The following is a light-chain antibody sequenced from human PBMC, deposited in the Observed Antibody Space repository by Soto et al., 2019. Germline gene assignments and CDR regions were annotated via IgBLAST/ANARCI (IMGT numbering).Light chain of an antibody. CDR1: QSISTE. J-gene: IGKJ2*01. Sequence: EIVMTQSPATLSVSPGERATLSCRASQSISTELAWYQQKPGQPPRLLIYSASTRATGVPARFTGSGSGSEFPLTISWLLSEDFAVYCYQQDHNCPITFGQGTRLEI. CDR2: SAS. V-gene: IGKV3-15*01. CDR3: QQDHNCPIT.